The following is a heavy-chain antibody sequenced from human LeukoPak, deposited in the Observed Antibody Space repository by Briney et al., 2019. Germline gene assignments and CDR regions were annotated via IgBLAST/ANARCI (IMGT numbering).Heavy chain of an antibody. Sequence: SETLPLTCTVSGGSISNYYWSWIRQPPGKGLEWIGYIYYSGSTNYNPSLKSRVTISVDTSKNQFSLKLSSVTAADTAVYYCARHSYGSQFDYWGQGTLVTVSS. CDR3: ARHSYGSQFDY. J-gene: IGHJ4*02. V-gene: IGHV4-59*08. CDR2: IYYSGST. D-gene: IGHD5-18*01. CDR1: GGSISNYY.